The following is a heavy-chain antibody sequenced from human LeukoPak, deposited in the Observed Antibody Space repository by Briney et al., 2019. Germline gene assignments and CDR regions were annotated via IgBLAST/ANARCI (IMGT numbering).Heavy chain of an antibody. CDR2: IKSKTDGGTT. J-gene: IGHJ6*03. Sequence: GGSLRLSCAASGFTFSNAWMSWVRQAPGKGLEWVGRIKSKTDGGTTDYAAPVKGRFTISRDDSKNTLYLQMNSLKTEDTAVYYCTTVYCSGGSCYYYYYYYMDVWGKGTTVTVSS. D-gene: IGHD2-15*01. CDR1: GFTFSNAW. CDR3: TTVYCSGGSCYYYYYYYMDV. V-gene: IGHV3-15*01.